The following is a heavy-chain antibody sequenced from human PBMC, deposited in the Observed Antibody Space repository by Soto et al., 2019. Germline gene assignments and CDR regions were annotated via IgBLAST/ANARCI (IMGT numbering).Heavy chain of an antibody. J-gene: IGHJ4*01. CDR1: GFTFDDYG. V-gene: IGHV3-48*02. D-gene: IGHD4-4*01. CDR3: ARRLDPLQYSDY. CDR2: ISFSGNTI. Sequence: PGGSLRLSCAASGFTFDDYGMNWVRQAPGKRLEWVSFISFSGNTIYYADSVRGRFTISRDNAKSTLFLQMNSLRDDDTATYYCARRLDPLQYSDYWGRGTLFTASS.